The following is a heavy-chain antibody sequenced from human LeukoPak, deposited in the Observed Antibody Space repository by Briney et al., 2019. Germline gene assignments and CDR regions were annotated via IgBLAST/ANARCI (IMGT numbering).Heavy chain of an antibody. D-gene: IGHD2-15*01. CDR1: GFTFSSYE. CDR3: ARESGWDTFDI. J-gene: IGHJ3*02. Sequence: GGSLRLSCAASGFTFSSYEMNWVRQAPGKGLEWVSYISTSGNIIYYADSVKGRFTVSRDNAKNSLYLQMNSLRAEDTAIYYCARESGWDTFDIWGQGTVVTVSS. V-gene: IGHV3-48*03. CDR2: ISTSGNII.